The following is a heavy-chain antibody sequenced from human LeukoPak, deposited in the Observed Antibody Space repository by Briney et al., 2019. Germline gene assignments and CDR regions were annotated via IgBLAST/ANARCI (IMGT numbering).Heavy chain of an antibody. CDR2: ISGSGGST. V-gene: IGHV3-23*01. CDR3: AKLPSMIVVVIGTFDY. D-gene: IGHD3-22*01. Sequence: GGSLRLSCAASGFTFSSYAMSWVCQAPGKGLEWVSAISGSGGSTYYADSVKGRFTISRDNSKNTLYLQMNSLRAEDTAVYYCAKLPSMIVVVIGTFDYWGQGTLVTVSS. CDR1: GFTFSSYA. J-gene: IGHJ4*02.